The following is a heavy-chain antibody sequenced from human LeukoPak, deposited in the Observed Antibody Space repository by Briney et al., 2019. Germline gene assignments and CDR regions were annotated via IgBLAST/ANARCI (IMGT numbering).Heavy chain of an antibody. CDR3: AKALDYYDSGGYYDY. V-gene: IGHV3-23*01. J-gene: IGHJ4*02. D-gene: IGHD3-22*01. Sequence: PGGSLRLSCAASGFTFSSYAMSWVRQAPGKGLEWVSAISGSGGSTYYADSVKGRFTISRDNSKNTLYLQMNSLRAEDTAVYYCAKALDYYDSGGYYDYWGQGTVDSVPS. CDR2: ISGSGGST. CDR1: GFTFSSYA.